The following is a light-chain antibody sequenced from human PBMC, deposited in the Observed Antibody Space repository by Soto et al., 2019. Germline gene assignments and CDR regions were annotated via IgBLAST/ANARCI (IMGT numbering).Light chain of an antibody. Sequence: EIILTQSPGTLSVSPGETVTLVCRASQSVSVYLAWYQQKSGQPPRLLIHGASDRATGVPARFSGSGSGTDFTLTISSLQSEDFATYYCQQHYIAPWTFGQGTKVDI. CDR3: QQHYIAPWT. V-gene: IGKV3-15*01. CDR1: QSVSVY. CDR2: GAS. J-gene: IGKJ1*01.